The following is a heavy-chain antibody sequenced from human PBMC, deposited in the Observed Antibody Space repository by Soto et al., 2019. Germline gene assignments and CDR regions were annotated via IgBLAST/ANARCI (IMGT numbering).Heavy chain of an antibody. CDR3: ARDLGYYYGSGSHYYGMDV. D-gene: IGHD3-10*01. Sequence: SSETLSLTCTASGGSISSYYSSWIRQPPGKGLEWIGYIYYSGSTNYNPSLKSRVTISVDTSKNQFSLKLSSVTAADTAVYYCARDLGYYYGSGSHYYGMDVWGQGTTVT. CDR2: IYYSGST. V-gene: IGHV4-59*01. J-gene: IGHJ6*02. CDR1: GGSISSYY.